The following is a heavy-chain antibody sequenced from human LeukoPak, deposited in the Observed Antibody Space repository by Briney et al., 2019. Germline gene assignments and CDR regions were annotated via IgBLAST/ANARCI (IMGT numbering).Heavy chain of an antibody. V-gene: IGHV3-23*01. CDR3: AKLSGGSGSYALDY. D-gene: IGHD3-10*01. CDR1: GFTFSSYA. J-gene: IGHJ4*02. Sequence: PGGSLRLSRAASGFTFSSYAMSWVRQAPGKGLEWVSAISGSGGSTYYADSVKGRFTISRDNSKNTLYLQMNSLRAEDTAVYYCAKLSGGSGSYALDYWGQGTLVTVSS. CDR2: ISGSGGST.